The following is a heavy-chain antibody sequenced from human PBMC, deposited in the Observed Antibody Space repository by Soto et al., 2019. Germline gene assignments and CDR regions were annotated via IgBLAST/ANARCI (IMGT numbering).Heavy chain of an antibody. Sequence: NPGGSPRLSCAASGFTFSDYYMSWIRQAPGRGLEWVSYISSSGGTIYYADSVKGRFTISRDNAKNSLYLQMNSLRADDTAVYYCARASPIAVADHFDYWGPGTLVTVSS. CDR3: ARASPIAVADHFDY. V-gene: IGHV3-11*01. CDR2: ISSSGGTI. J-gene: IGHJ4*02. CDR1: GFTFSDYY. D-gene: IGHD6-19*01.